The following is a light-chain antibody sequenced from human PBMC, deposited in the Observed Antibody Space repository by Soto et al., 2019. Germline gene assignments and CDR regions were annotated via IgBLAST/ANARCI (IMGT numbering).Light chain of an antibody. CDR2: EVS. Sequence: QSALTQPASVSGSPGQSITISCTGTSSDVGGYNYVSWYQQHPGKAPKLMIYEVSYRPSGISNRFSGSKSGNTASLTISGLQAEDEADYYCSSYTVSSPVVFGGGTKVTVL. J-gene: IGLJ2*01. CDR1: SSDVGGYNY. CDR3: SSYTVSSPVV. V-gene: IGLV2-14*01.